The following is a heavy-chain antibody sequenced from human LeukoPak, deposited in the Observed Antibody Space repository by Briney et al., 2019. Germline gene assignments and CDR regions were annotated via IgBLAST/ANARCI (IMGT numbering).Heavy chain of an antibody. V-gene: IGHV5-51*01. CDR3: ARRDSHSWYVDY. Sequence: GESLRISCKGSGYSFTSYWIGWVRQMPGKGLEWMGIIYPGDSDTRYSPSFQGQVTISADKSISTAYLQWSSLKASDTAIYFCARRDSHSWYVDYWGQGTLVTVSS. D-gene: IGHD6-13*01. CDR2: IYPGDSDT. J-gene: IGHJ4*02. CDR1: GYSFTSYW.